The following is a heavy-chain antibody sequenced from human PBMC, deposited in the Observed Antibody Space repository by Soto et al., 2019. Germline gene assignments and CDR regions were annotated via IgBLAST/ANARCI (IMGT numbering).Heavy chain of an antibody. CDR1: GYTFTSYG. CDR2: ISAYNGNT. J-gene: IGHJ6*03. Sequence: GASVKVSCKASGYTFTSYGISWVRQAPGQGLEWMGWISAYNGNTNYAQKLQGRVTMTTDTSTSTAYMELRSLRSDDTAVYYCARKFLGYCSSTSCYAHNYYYYYMDVWGKGTTVTVSS. D-gene: IGHD2-2*01. V-gene: IGHV1-18*01. CDR3: ARKFLGYCSSTSCYAHNYYYYYMDV.